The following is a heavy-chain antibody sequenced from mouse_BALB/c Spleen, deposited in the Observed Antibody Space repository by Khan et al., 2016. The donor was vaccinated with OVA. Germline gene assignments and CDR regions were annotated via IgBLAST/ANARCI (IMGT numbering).Heavy chain of an antibody. D-gene: IGHD1-1*02. V-gene: IGHV3-2*02. CDR2: ISYSGST. CDR1: GYSITSDYA. Sequence: VQLKESGPGLVKPSQSLSLTCTVTGYSITSDYAWNWIRQFPGNKLEWMGYISYSGSTNYNPSLKSRIFITRDSSKHQFFLLLNSVTTGDTATYYCARRAYYANWYFDVWGAGTTVTVSS. J-gene: IGHJ1*01. CDR3: ARRAYYANWYFDV.